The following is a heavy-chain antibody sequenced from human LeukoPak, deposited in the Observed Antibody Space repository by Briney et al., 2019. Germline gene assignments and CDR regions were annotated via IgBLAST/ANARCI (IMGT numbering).Heavy chain of an antibody. CDR2: SRNKAESYTT. D-gene: IGHD3-3*02. Sequence: GGSLRLSCAATGFTFSDAWMSWVRQAPGKGLEWVGRSRNKAESYTTDYAASVKGRFSISRDDSKNSLDLQMNSLKTEDTAVYYCARHFFTDWGQGTLVTVSS. CDR3: ARHFFTD. V-gene: IGHV3-72*01. CDR1: GFTFSDAW. J-gene: IGHJ4*02.